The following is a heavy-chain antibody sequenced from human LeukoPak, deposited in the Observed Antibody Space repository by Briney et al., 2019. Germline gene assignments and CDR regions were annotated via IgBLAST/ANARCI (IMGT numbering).Heavy chain of an antibody. Sequence: GGSLRLSCTASGFTFSTYNMNWVRQAPGKGLEWVSYISSSTTTISYADSVKGRFTISRDNAKNTLYLQMNSLRAEDTAVYYCARDFDDSSAYYYAFDYWGQGTLVTVSS. CDR2: ISSSTTTI. J-gene: IGHJ4*02. CDR1: GFTFSTYN. D-gene: IGHD3-22*01. CDR3: ARDFDDSSAYYYAFDY. V-gene: IGHV3-48*04.